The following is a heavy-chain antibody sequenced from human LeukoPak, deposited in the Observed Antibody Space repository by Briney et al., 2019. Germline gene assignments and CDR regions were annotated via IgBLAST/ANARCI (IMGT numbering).Heavy chain of an antibody. CDR2: IYYSGST. Sequence: PSETLSLTCTVSGGSISSSSYYWGWIRQPPGKGVEWIGSIYYSGSTYYNPSLKSRVTISVDTSKNQFSLKLSSVTAADTAVYYCARLGPRVTQIDYWGQGTLVTVSS. J-gene: IGHJ4*02. CDR1: GGSISSSSYY. V-gene: IGHV4-39*01. D-gene: IGHD4-17*01. CDR3: ARLGPRVTQIDY.